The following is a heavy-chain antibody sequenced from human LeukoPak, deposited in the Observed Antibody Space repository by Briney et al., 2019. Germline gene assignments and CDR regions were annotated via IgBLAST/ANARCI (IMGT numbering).Heavy chain of an antibody. Sequence: PSETLSLTCAVYGGSFSGYYWSWIRQPPGKGLEWIGEINHSGSTNYNPSLKSRVTISVDTSKNQFSLKLSSVTAADTAVYYCATSYDILTGYSPRYWGQGTLVTVSS. CDR2: INHSGST. J-gene: IGHJ4*02. D-gene: IGHD3-9*01. CDR1: GGSFSGYY. CDR3: ATSYDILTGYSPRY. V-gene: IGHV4-34*01.